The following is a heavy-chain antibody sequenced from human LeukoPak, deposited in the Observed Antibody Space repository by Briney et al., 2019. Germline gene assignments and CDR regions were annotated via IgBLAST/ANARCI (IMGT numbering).Heavy chain of an antibody. J-gene: IGHJ4*02. V-gene: IGHV3-53*01. CDR1: GFTVSSNY. CDR2: IYTGGTP. Sequence: PGGSLRLSCVASGFTVSSNYMTWVRQAPGKGLEWVSVIYTGGTPYYADSVKGRFTTSRDISKNTVYLQMNSLRVEDTAVYFCARGAATGPTLGLDYWGQGTLFTVSS. CDR3: ARGAATGPTLGLDY. D-gene: IGHD6-13*01.